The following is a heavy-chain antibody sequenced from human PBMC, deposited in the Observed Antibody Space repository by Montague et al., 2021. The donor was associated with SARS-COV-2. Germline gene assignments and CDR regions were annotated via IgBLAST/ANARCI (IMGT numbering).Heavy chain of an antibody. J-gene: IGHJ4*02. Sequence: VIFGDSVSSNIATWNWIRQSPSRGLEWLGRTYYRFKWYNDYAESVKSRITIDPDTSKHQFSLHLNSVTPEDTAVYYCARIPVGSKYYFDFWGQGTLVTVSS. CDR1: GDSVSSNIAT. CDR2: TYYRFKWYN. CDR3: ARIPVGSKYYFDF. D-gene: IGHD2-2*01. V-gene: IGHV6-1*01.